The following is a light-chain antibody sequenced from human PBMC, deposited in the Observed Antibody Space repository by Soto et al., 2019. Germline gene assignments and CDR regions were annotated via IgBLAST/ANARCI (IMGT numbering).Light chain of an antibody. V-gene: IGKV3-15*01. J-gene: IGKJ1*01. CDR1: QSVSSN. CDR3: QQYKKWPRT. CDR2: DAS. Sequence: EIVMTQSPGTLSVSPGERATLSCRASQSVSSNFAWYQQKPGQAPRLLIYDASTRATGIPARFSASGSGAEFTLTISSLQSEDFAVYYCQQYKKWPRTFGHGTKVEIK.